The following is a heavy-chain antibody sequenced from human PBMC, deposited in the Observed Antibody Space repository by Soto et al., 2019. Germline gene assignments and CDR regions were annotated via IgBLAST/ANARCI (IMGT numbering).Heavy chain of an antibody. CDR1: GGSMSRYS. J-gene: IGHJ4*02. V-gene: IGHV4-59*01. CDR2: MYYSGTT. D-gene: IGHD4-4*01. Sequence: SETLSLTCTISGGSMSRYSCHWLRQPPGKGLEWIGYMYYSGTTDYNPSLKSRVSMSLDTSSNQFSLKLSSVTAADTAVYFCARGPTITTDFWGRGILVTVSS. CDR3: ARGPTITTDF.